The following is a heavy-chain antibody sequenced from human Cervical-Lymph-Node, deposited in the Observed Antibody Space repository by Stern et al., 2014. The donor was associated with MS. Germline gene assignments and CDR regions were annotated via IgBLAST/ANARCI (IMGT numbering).Heavy chain of an antibody. V-gene: IGHV3-30*04. CDR2: ISYDGRDK. CDR3: AKGGSGSYLD. Sequence: VQLVESVGGVVQPGRPLRLSCAAPGFVFRRYALHWVRQAPGKGLEWVALISYDGRDKYYTDSVKGRFTVARDNSNNTVDLEMNSLRLEDTAVYYCAKGGSGSYLDWGQGSLVTVSS. J-gene: IGHJ4*02. CDR1: GFVFRRYA. D-gene: IGHD1-26*01.